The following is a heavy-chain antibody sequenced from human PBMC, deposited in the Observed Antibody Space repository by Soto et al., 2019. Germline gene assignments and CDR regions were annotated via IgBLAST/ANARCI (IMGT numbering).Heavy chain of an antibody. CDR1: GDSVSSNGAC. V-gene: IGHV6-1*01. CDR2: IYYRSKWFH. J-gene: IGHJ6*02. Sequence: SQTLSLTCVISGDSVSSNGACWNWIRQSPSRGLQWLGRIYYRSKWFHDYAASVESRMAINPDTSRNQFSLQLNYITPEDTAVYYCARVHCSAGTCLDGLDFWGQGTTVTVSS. CDR3: ARVHCSAGTCLDGLDF. D-gene: IGHD2-15*01.